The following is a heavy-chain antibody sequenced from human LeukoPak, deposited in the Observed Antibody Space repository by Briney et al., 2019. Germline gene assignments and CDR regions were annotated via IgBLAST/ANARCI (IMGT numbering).Heavy chain of an antibody. CDR1: GFTFSSYA. J-gene: IGHJ4*02. D-gene: IGHD2-2*01. CDR3: ASFSHLIVVVPAARQDDY. CDR2: ISYDGSNK. V-gene: IGHV3-30-3*01. Sequence: PGGSLRLSCAASGFTFSSYAMHWVRQAPGKGLEWVAVISYDGSNKYYADSVKGRFTISRDNSKNTLYLQMNSLRAEDTAVYYCASFSHLIVVVPAARQDDYWGQGTLVTVSS.